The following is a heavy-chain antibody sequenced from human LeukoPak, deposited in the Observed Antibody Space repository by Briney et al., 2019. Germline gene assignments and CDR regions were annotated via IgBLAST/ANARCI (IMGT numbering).Heavy chain of an antibody. Sequence: GGSLRLSCAASGFTFSSYWMSWVRQAPGKGLEWVANIKQDGSEKYYVDSVKGRFTISRDNAKNSLYLQMNSLRAEDTAVYYCARRVPWCNWNVALLDWFDPWGQGTLVTVSS. CDR3: ARRVPWCNWNVALLDWFDP. CDR2: IKQDGSEK. J-gene: IGHJ5*02. D-gene: IGHD1-1*01. CDR1: GFTFSSYW. V-gene: IGHV3-7*01.